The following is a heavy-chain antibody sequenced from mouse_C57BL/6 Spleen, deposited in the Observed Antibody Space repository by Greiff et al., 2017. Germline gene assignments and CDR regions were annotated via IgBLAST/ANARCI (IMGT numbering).Heavy chain of an antibody. Sequence: VQLKESGGGLVKPGGSLKLSCAASGFTFSSYAMSWVRQTPEKRLEWVATISDGGSYTYYPDNVKGRFTISRDNAKNNLYLQMSHLKSEDTAMYYCARPPYGKVYFDVWGTGTTVTVSS. CDR1: GFTFSSYA. D-gene: IGHD2-1*01. CDR2: ISDGGSYT. CDR3: ARPPYGKVYFDV. J-gene: IGHJ1*03. V-gene: IGHV5-4*01.